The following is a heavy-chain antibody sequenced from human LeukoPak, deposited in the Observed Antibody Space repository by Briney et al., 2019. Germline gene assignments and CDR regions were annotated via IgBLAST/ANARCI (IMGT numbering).Heavy chain of an antibody. CDR2: IYTSGST. CDR1: GGSVSSSIYY. D-gene: IGHD1-14*01. V-gene: IGHV4-61*02. J-gene: IGHJ6*03. Sequence: SETLSLTCTVSGGSVSSSIYYWSWIRQPAGKGLEWIGRIYTSGSTNYNPSLKSRVTMSVDTSKNQFSLKLSSVTAADTAVYYCARDEYGSYYYYYMDVWGKGTTVTVSS. CDR3: ARDEYGSYYYYYMDV.